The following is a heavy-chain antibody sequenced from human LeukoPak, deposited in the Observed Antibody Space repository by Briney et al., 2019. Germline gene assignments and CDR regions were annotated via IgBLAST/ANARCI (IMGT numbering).Heavy chain of an antibody. CDR3: ARDDDTTGRYSRFDY. V-gene: IGHV1-69*13. D-gene: IGHD3-22*01. CDR1: GGTFSSYA. Sequence: GASVKVSCKASGGTFSSYAISWVRQAPGQGLEWMGGIIPIFGTANYAQKFQGRVTITADESTSTAYMELSSLRAEDTAVYFCARDDDTTGRYSRFDYWGQGTLVTVSS. J-gene: IGHJ4*02. CDR2: IIPIFGTA.